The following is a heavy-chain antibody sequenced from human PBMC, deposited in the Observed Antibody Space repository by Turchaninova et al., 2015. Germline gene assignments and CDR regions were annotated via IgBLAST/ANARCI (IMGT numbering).Heavy chain of an antibody. Sequence: EVQLVESGGGLVQPGGSLRLSCGASGFIFSSFWMNWVRQAPGKGLGGVANIKQDGSQKYYVDSVKGRFTISRDNAKNSLYLQMNSLRAEDTAVYYCARLNGDYVSDYWGQGTLVTVSS. CDR3: ARLNGDYVSDY. V-gene: IGHV3-7*01. D-gene: IGHD4-17*01. CDR2: IKQDGSQK. J-gene: IGHJ4*02. CDR1: GFIFSSFW.